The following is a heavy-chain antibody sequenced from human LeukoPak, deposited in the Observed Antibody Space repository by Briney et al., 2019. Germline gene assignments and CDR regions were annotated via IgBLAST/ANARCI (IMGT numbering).Heavy chain of an antibody. Sequence: ASVKVSCKASGGTFSSYAISWVRQAPGQGLEWMGGIIPIFGTANYAQKFQGRVTITADESTSTAYMELSSLRSEDTAVYYCARDGPVRAIFGVVIIGAFDIWGQGTMVTVSS. CDR1: GGTFSSYA. V-gene: IGHV1-69*01. CDR2: IIPIFGTA. J-gene: IGHJ3*02. CDR3: ARDGPVRAIFGVVIIGAFDI. D-gene: IGHD3-3*01.